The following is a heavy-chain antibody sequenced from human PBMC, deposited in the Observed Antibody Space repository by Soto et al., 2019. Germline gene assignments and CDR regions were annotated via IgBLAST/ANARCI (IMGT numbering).Heavy chain of an antibody. CDR3: ARADFVAVPSALRYYYNGMDG. Sequence: QVQLVQSVEVVKKPGSAVKVSCKASGHTFSSYALSWVRQAPGQGLEWMGGVIPNFCTANYAQKFQGIVTITSDETTIAAKVGLSSLRTEDKAVAYCARADFVAVPSALRYYYNGMDGWGQGATVTVSS. V-gene: IGHV1-69*01. D-gene: IGHD2-2*01. J-gene: IGHJ6*02. CDR2: VIPNFCTA. CDR1: GHTFSSYA.